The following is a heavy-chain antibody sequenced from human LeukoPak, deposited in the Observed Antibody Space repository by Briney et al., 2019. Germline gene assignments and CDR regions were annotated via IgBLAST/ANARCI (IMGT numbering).Heavy chain of an antibody. J-gene: IGHJ3*02. CDR1: GSISSYY. D-gene: IGHD2-2*01. CDR3: ARQKCTSTSCLTKNAFDI. V-gene: IGHV4-4*09. Sequence: SETLSLTCTVSGSISSYYWSWIRQPPGKGLEWIGYIYTSGSTDYIPSLKSRVTISVDTSKNQFSLYLSSVTAADTAVYYCARQKCTSTSCLTKNAFDIWGQGTMVTVSS. CDR2: IYTSGST.